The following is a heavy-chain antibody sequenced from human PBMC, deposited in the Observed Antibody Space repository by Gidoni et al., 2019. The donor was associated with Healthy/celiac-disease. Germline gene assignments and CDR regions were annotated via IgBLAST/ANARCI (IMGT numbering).Heavy chain of an antibody. Sequence: QVQLQESGPGLVKPSGTLSLTCAVSGGSISSRNWWSWVRQPPGKGLEWIGEISHSGSTNYNPSLTSRVTISVDKSKNQFSLKLSSVTAADTAVYYCARFGSIAAAGTLGHWFDPWGQGTLVTVSS. J-gene: IGHJ5*02. CDR3: ARFGSIAAAGTLGHWFDP. V-gene: IGHV4-4*02. CDR2: ISHSGST. CDR1: GGSISSRNW. D-gene: IGHD6-13*01.